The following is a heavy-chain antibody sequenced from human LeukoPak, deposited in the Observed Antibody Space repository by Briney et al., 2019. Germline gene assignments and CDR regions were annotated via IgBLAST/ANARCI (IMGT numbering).Heavy chain of an antibody. V-gene: IGHV1-46*01. Sequence: ASVKVSCKASGYTFTSYYMHWVRQAPGQGLERMGIINPSGGSTSYAQKFQGRVTMTRDTSTSTVYMELSSLRSEDTAVYYCARVSLPYYDFWSGYYRYWGQGTLVTVSS. D-gene: IGHD3-3*01. CDR1: GYTFTSYY. J-gene: IGHJ4*02. CDR3: ARVSLPYYDFWSGYYRY. CDR2: INPSGGST.